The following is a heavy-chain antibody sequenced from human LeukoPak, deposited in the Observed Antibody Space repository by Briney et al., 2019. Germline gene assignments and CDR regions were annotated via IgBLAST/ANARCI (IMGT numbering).Heavy chain of an antibody. V-gene: IGHV1-69*06. CDR3: ARDHSRGPYNWFDP. J-gene: IGHJ5*02. CDR2: IIPIFGTA. CDR1: VGTCSSYA. Sequence: SVKVSCKASVGTCSSYAISWVRQAPGQGLEWMGGIIPIFGTANYAQKFQGRVTITADKSTSTAYMELSSLRSEDTAVYYCARDHSRGPYNWFDPWGQGTLVTVSS. D-gene: IGHD5-18*01.